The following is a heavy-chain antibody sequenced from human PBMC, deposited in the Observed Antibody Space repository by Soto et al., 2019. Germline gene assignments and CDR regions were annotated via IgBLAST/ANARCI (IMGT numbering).Heavy chain of an antibody. CDR2: NNHSGST. D-gene: IGHD1-7*01. Sequence: QVQLQQWGAGLLKPSETLSLTCVVYGGSFSGYYWSWIRQPPGKGLEWIGENNHSGSTNYNPSRKSRVTISVDTSKNQFSLKLSSVTAAATAVYYCARIGTPRFDYWGQGTLVTVS. V-gene: IGHV4-34*01. CDR1: GGSFSGYY. J-gene: IGHJ4*02. CDR3: ARIGTPRFDY.